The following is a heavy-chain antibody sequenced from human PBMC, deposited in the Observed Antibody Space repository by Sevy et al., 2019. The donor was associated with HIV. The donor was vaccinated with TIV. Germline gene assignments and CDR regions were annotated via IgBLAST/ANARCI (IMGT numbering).Heavy chain of an antibody. J-gene: IGHJ4*02. CDR2: IRYDGTHK. V-gene: IGHV3-30*02. CDR3: AKDVASPKPLYYFDF. Sequence: GGSLRLSCAASGFTFSTYRMNWVRQAPGKGLEWVAFIRYDGTHKAYGDPVKGRLTISRDNAKNTVYLQMTSLRPEDTAVYYCAKDVASPKPLYYFDFWGQGNLVTVSS. CDR1: GFTFSTYR.